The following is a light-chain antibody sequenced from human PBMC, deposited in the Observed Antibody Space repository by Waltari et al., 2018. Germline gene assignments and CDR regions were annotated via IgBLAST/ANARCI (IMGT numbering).Light chain of an antibody. CDR2: DPS. V-gene: IGKV3-11*01. CDR3: QQRHDWPLN. CDR1: QSVRSY. Sequence: EILLTQSPVTLSVSPGERATLSCKASQSVRSYLAWYQQKPGQAPRLLIYDPSNRASGIPARFSGSGSGTDFTLTISNVEPEDFAVYYCQQRHDWPLNFGGGTKLEIK. J-gene: IGKJ4*01.